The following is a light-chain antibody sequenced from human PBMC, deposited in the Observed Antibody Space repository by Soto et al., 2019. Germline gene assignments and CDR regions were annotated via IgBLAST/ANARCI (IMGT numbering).Light chain of an antibody. CDR1: QSVSSSY. J-gene: IGKJ2*01. V-gene: IGKV3-20*01. CDR2: GAS. Sequence: EIVLTQSPGTLSLSPGERATLSCRASQSVSSSYLAWYQQKPGQAPRLLIYGASSRATGIPARFSGSGSGTDFTLTISRLVPEDFAVYDCQQYGSSRMYTFGLGTNLEIK. CDR3: QQYGSSRMYT.